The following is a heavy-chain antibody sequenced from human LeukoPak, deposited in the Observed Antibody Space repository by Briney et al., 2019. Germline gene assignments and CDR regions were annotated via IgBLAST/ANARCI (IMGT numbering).Heavy chain of an antibody. CDR3: ARDGMILTAYYADY. J-gene: IGHJ4*02. D-gene: IGHD3-9*01. Sequence: PGGSLRLSCVASGFTFSDYWMSWVRQAPGQGLEWVANINQDGSGKYYVDSLEGRFTISRDNAKNSLYLQMNSLRAEDTAVYYCARDGMILTAYYADYWGQGTLVTVFS. V-gene: IGHV3-7*01. CDR1: GFTFSDYW. CDR2: INQDGSGK.